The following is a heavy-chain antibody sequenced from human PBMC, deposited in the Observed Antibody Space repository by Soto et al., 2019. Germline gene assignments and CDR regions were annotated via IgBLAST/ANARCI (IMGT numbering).Heavy chain of an antibody. Sequence: GGSLRLSCAASGFTFSSYWMSWVRQAPGKGLEWVANIKQDGSEKYYVDSVKGRFTISRDNAKNSLYLQMNSLRAEDTAVYYCARVTGGYSYGASDYWGQGTLVTVSS. CDR2: IKQDGSEK. J-gene: IGHJ4*02. CDR1: GFTFSSYW. V-gene: IGHV3-7*01. D-gene: IGHD5-18*01. CDR3: ARVTGGYSYGASDY.